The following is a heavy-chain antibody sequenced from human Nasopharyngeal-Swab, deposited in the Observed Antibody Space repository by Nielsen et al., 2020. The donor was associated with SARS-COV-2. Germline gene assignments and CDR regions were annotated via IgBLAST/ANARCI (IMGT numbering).Heavy chain of an antibody. CDR1: GFTFSSYA. Sequence: GESLKISCAASGFTFSSYAMHWVRQAPGKGLEWVAVIAIDGSNYEQYADSVKGRFTISRDNSKNTLYLQMSSLRAEDTAVYYCARDSYGDPDWYFDLWGRGTLVTVSS. J-gene: IGHJ2*01. CDR3: ARDSYGDPDWYFDL. CDR2: IAIDGSNYE. D-gene: IGHD4-17*01. V-gene: IGHV3-30-3*01.